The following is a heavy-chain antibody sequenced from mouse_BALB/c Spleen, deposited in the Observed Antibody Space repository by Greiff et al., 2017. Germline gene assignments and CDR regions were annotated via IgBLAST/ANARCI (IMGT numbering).Heavy chain of an antibody. V-gene: IGHV1-80*01. CDR2: IYPGDGDT. Sequence: VQLQESGAELVRPGSSVKISCKASGYAFSSYWMNWVKQRPGQGLEWIGQIYPGDGDTNYNGKFKGKATLTADKSSSTAYMQLSSLTSEDSAVYFCARGRDDGYYAYFDYWGQGTTLTVSS. J-gene: IGHJ2*01. CDR1: GYAFSSYW. CDR3: ARGRDDGYYAYFDY. D-gene: IGHD2-3*01.